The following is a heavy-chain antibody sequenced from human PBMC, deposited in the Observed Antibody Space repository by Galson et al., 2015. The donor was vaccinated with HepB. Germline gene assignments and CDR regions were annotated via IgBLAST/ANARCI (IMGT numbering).Heavy chain of an antibody. D-gene: IGHD2-21*01. J-gene: IGHJ4*02. CDR2: IYWDDDK. CDR1: GFSVNTAGVG. V-gene: IGHV2-5*02. Sequence: LVKPTQTLTLTCTFSGFSVNTAGVGVGWIRQPPGKALEWLALIYWDDDKHYNPFLKSRLSITKDASKNQVALMMTDMDPGDTATYFCAHRPLTFRSDRGGYWNYFDNWGQGTQVVVSS. CDR3: AHRPLTFRSDRGGYWNYFDN.